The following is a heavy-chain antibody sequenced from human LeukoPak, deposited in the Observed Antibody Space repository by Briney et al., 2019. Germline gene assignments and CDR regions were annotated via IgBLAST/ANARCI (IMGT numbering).Heavy chain of an antibody. J-gene: IGHJ4*02. D-gene: IGHD6-13*01. V-gene: IGHV3-23*01. CDR3: AKRFRGSSGLYYFDY. CDR2: IRGSGDST. Sequence: GGSLRLSCAASGFTFSSYAMSWVRQPPGKGLEWVSAIRGSGDSTYYADSVKGRFTISRDNSKNTLYLQMNSLRAEDTAVYYCAKRFRGSSGLYYFDYWGQGTLVTVSS. CDR1: GFTFSSYA.